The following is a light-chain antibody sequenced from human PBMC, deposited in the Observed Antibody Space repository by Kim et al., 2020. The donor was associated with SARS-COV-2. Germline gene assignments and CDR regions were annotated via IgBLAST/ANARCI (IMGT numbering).Light chain of an antibody. J-gene: IGKJ5*01. Sequence: DIQLTQSPSFLSASVGDRVTITCRASQGISSSLAWYQQNPGTAPKLLIYATSTLQSGVPSRFSGSGSGTEFTLTISSLQPEDFATYYCQHLNRIPPITFGQGTRLEIK. CDR3: QHLNRIPPIT. V-gene: IGKV1-9*01. CDR1: QGISSS. CDR2: ATS.